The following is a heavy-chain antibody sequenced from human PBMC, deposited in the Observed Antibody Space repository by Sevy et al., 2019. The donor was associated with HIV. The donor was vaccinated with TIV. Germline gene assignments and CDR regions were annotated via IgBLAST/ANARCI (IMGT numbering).Heavy chain of an antibody. J-gene: IGHJ4*02. Sequence: GGSLRLSCAASGFTFSSYWMTWVRQAPGKGLEYVVNIKQDGSEKYYVDSVKGRFTISRDNAKNSLFLQMNSLRAEDTAVYYCAMGAGLKWGQGTLVTVSS. D-gene: IGHD6-19*01. V-gene: IGHV3-7*01. CDR1: GFTFSSYW. CDR2: IKQDGSEK. CDR3: AMGAGLK.